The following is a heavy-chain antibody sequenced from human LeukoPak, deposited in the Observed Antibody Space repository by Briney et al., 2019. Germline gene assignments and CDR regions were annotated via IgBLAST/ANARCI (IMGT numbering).Heavy chain of an antibody. CDR1: GGSITGYF. CDR3: ARYGITIVRGGKYYFDS. J-gene: IGHJ4*02. CDR2: IHYSGTT. V-gene: IGHV4-59*08. D-gene: IGHD3-10*01. Sequence: SETLSLTCTVSGGSITGYFWSWIRQPPGKGLEWIGYIHYSGTTNYNPSLNSRVTISVDTSKNQFSLRLSSVTAADTAVYYCARYGITIVRGGKYYFDSWGQGTLVTVSS.